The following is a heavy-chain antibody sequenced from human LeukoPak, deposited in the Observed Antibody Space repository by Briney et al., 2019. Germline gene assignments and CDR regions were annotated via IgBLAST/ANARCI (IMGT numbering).Heavy chain of an antibody. Sequence: PGGSLRLSCAASGFTFSSYGMHWVRQAPGKGLEWVAFIRYDGSNKYYADSVKGRFTISRDNSKNTLFLQMNSLRAEDTAVYYCAKALGYGGNSGGFDPWGQGTLVTVSS. CDR3: AKALGYGGNSGGFDP. CDR1: GFTFSSYG. J-gene: IGHJ5*02. D-gene: IGHD4-23*01. CDR2: IRYDGSNK. V-gene: IGHV3-30*02.